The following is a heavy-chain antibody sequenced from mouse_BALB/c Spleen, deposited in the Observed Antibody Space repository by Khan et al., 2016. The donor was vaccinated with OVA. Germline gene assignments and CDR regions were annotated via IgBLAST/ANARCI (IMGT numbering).Heavy chain of an antibody. J-gene: IGHJ2*01. CDR3: ARLEDI. Sequence: QVQLQQSGPGLVAPSQTLTITCTASGFSLTSYGVHWVRQPPGKGLEWLGVIWAGGSTNYNSDLMSTLSNSEDNSKSQVFFKKTSLQTDDAAIYYFARLEDIWGQGTTLTVSS. D-gene: IGHD3-1*01. V-gene: IGHV2-9*02. CDR1: GFSLTSYG. CDR2: IWAGGST.